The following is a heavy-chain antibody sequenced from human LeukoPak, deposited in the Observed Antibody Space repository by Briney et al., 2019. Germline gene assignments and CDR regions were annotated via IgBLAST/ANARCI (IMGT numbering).Heavy chain of an antibody. CDR2: IYYSGST. CDR3: ARDSPTKHWLDY. Sequence: PSETLSLTCTVSGGSISSSSYYWGWIRQPPGKGLEWIGSIYYSGSTYYNPSLKSRVTISVDTSKNQFSLKLSSVTAADTAVYYCARDSPTKHWLDYWGQGTLVTVSS. J-gene: IGHJ4*02. V-gene: IGHV4-39*07. D-gene: IGHD1-1*01. CDR1: GGSISSSSYY.